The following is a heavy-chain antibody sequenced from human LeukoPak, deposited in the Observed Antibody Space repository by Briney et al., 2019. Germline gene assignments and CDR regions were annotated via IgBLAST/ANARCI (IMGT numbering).Heavy chain of an antibody. V-gene: IGHV1-69*04. Sequence: SVKVSCKASGGTFSSYAISWVRQAPGQGLEWMGRIIPILGIANYAQKFRGRVTITADKSTSTAYMELSSLRSEDTAVYYCARAPVVTPVPDYWGQGTLVTVSS. D-gene: IGHD4-23*01. CDR1: GGTFSSYA. CDR2: IIPILGIA. CDR3: ARAPVVTPVPDY. J-gene: IGHJ4*02.